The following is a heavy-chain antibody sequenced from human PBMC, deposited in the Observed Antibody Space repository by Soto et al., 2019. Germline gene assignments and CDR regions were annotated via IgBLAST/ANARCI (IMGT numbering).Heavy chain of an antibody. J-gene: IGHJ5*02. CDR3: ARPKTTVALNWFDP. D-gene: IGHD4-17*01. V-gene: IGHV3-48*02. CDR1: GFTFSSYS. CDR2: ISSSSSTI. Sequence: EVQLVESGGGLVQPGGSLRLSCAASGFTFSSYSMNWVRQAPGKGLEWVSYISSSSSTIYYADSVKGRFTISRDNAKNSLYLQMNSLRDEDTAVYYCARPKTTVALNWFDPWGQGTLVTVSS.